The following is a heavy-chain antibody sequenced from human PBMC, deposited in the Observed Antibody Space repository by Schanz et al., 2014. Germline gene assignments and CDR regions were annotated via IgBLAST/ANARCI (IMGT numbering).Heavy chain of an antibody. CDR1: GFDFNSYS. Sequence: DVQLLESGGGLVKPGGSLRLSCEASGFDFNSYSMNWVRQVPGKGLEWVSALSGSGGSTYYADSVKGRFTISRDNSENTLYLQMNSLSADDTAVFYCAKGMGYCSGGTCYDYYYYGLDVWGQGTTVTVSS. J-gene: IGHJ6*02. D-gene: IGHD2-15*01. CDR2: LSGSGGST. CDR3: AKGMGYCSGGTCYDYYYYGLDV. V-gene: IGHV3-23*01.